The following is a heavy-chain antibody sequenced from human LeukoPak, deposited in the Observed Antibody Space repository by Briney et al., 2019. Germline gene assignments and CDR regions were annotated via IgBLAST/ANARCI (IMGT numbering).Heavy chain of an antibody. J-gene: IGHJ4*02. Sequence: GSLRLSCAASGFTFSDYYMSWIRQAPGKGLEWVSYISSSGSTKYYADSVKGRFTISRDNAKSSYLQMNSLRAEDTAVYYCARDGHAYGRGSPHYWGQGTLVTVSS. CDR1: GFTFSDYY. D-gene: IGHD3-10*01. CDR3: ARDGHAYGRGSPHY. CDR2: ISSSGSTK. V-gene: IGHV3-11*01.